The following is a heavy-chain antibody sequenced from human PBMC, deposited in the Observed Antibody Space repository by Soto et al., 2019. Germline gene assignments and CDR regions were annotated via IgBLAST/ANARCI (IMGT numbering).Heavy chain of an antibody. J-gene: IGHJ4*02. D-gene: IGHD2-15*01. V-gene: IGHV4-30-4*01. Sequence: QVQLQESGPGLVKPSQTLSLTCTVSGGSISSGDYYWSWIRQPPGKGLEWIGYIYYSGSTYYNPSLKSRVTISVDTSKNQCSLKLSSVTAADTAVYYCARENFSGSGGSCYEVWGQGTLVTVSS. CDR2: IYYSGST. CDR1: GGSISSGDYY. CDR3: ARENFSGSGGSCYEV.